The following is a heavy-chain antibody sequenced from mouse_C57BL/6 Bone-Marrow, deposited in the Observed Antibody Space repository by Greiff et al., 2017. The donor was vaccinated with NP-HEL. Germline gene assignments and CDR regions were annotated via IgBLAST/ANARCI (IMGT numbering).Heavy chain of an antibody. J-gene: IGHJ3*01. D-gene: IGHD2-4*01. CDR3: ARYYDYDGGAWFAY. CDR1: GFTFTDYY. V-gene: IGHV7-3*01. Sequence: EVKLVESGGGLVQPGGSLSLSCAASGFTFTDYYMSWVRQPPGKALAWLGFIRNKANGYTTEYSASVKGRFTISRDNSQSILYLQMNALRAEDSATYYCARYYDYDGGAWFAYWGQGTLVTVSA. CDR2: IRNKANGYTT.